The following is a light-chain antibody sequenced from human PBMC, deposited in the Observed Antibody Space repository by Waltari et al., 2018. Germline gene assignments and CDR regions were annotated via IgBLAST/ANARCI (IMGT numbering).Light chain of an antibody. CDR1: QSITNW. V-gene: IGKV1-5*03. CDR2: EAS. CDR3: QQYFNYPWT. J-gene: IGKJ1*01. Sequence: DIQMTQSPSTLSASIGDSVTIPCRASQSITNWLAWYQQKPGKAPKLLIYEASDLEDGVPSRFSGSGSETEFTLTISSLQPDDFAAYYCQQYFNYPWTFGQGTTV.